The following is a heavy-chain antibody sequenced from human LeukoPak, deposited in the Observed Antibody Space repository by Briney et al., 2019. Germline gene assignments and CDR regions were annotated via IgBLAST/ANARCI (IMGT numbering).Heavy chain of an antibody. CDR3: AKVGKFGELLVFDY. V-gene: IGHV3-53*01. Sequence: PGGSLRLSCAASGFTVSSNYMSWVRQAPGKGLEWVSVIYSGGSTYYADSVKGRFTISRDNSKNTLYLQMNSLRAEDTAVYYCAKVGKFGELLVFDYWGQGTLVTVSS. CDR1: GFTVSSNY. CDR2: IYSGGST. D-gene: IGHD3-10*01. J-gene: IGHJ4*02.